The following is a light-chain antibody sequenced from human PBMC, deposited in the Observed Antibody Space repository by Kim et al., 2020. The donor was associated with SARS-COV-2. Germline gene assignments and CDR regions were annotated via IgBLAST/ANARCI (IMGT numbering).Light chain of an antibody. V-gene: IGKV1D-13*01. Sequence: AAVGDRVTVPCRASQGISSALAWYQQKPGKAPKLLIYDASSLESGVPSRFSGSGSGTDFTLTISSLQPEDFATYYCVQFNNYPRTFGGGTKVDIK. CDR1: QGISSA. CDR3: VQFNNYPRT. J-gene: IGKJ4*01. CDR2: DAS.